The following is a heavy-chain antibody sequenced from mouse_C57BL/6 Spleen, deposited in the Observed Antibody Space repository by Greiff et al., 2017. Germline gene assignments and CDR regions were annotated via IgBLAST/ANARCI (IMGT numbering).Heavy chain of an antibody. J-gene: IGHJ3*01. V-gene: IGHV14-2*01. CDR1: GFNIKDYY. CDR2: IDPEDGET. D-gene: IGHD3-2*02. Sequence: VQLQQSGAELVKPGASVKLSCTASGFNIKDYYMHWVKQRTEQGLEWIGRIDPEDGETKYAPKFQGKATITADTSSNTAYLQLSSLTAEYTAVYYCARTLDSSGDVGAPWFAYWGQGTLVTVSA. CDR3: ARTLDSSGDVGAPWFAY.